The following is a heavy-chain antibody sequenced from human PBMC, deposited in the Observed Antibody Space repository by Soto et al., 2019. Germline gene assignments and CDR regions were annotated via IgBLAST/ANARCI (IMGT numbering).Heavy chain of an antibody. J-gene: IGHJ3*02. V-gene: IGHV3-74*01. CDR1: GFTFSTYW. Sequence: EVQLVESGGGLVQPGGSLTLSCAASGFTFSTYWMHWVRQAPGKGLVWVSRINSDGSSTNYADSVKGRFTISRDGAKNTMYLQMNSLRAEDTAVYYCASPSSGSYPRSAFDIWGQGTLVTVSS. D-gene: IGHD1-26*01. CDR3: ASPSSGSYPRSAFDI. CDR2: INSDGSST.